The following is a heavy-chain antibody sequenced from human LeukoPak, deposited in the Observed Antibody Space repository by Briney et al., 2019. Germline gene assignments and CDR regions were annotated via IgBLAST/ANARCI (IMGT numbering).Heavy chain of an antibody. Sequence: ASVKVSCKASGYTFTSYGLSWVRQAPGQGLEWMGWISGYSGHTNYAQKLQGRVTMTTDTSTSTAYMELRSLRSDDTALYYCARDLHYYDSSGYSYYDTFDIWGQGTMVTVSS. D-gene: IGHD3-22*01. CDR3: ARDLHYYDSSGYSYYDTFDI. CDR2: ISGYSGHT. CDR1: GYTFTSYG. V-gene: IGHV1-18*01. J-gene: IGHJ3*02.